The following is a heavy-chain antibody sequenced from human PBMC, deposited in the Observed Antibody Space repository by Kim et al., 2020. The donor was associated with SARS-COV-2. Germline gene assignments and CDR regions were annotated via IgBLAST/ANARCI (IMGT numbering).Heavy chain of an antibody. CDR2: VNPSGGTT. D-gene: IGHD6-19*01. Sequence: ASVKVSCKSSGYTFTSYHMHWVRQAPGQGLEWMGIVNPSGGTTSYAQKFQGRVTMTRDTSTSTVYMELSSLRSEDTAIYYCARNLLGGWVDFWGQGTLVT. CDR3: ARNLLGGWVDF. V-gene: IGHV1-46*01. J-gene: IGHJ4*02. CDR1: GYTFTSYH.